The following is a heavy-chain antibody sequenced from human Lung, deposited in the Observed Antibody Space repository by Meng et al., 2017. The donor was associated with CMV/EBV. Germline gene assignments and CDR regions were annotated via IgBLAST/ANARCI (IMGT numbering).Heavy chain of an antibody. Sequence: QVQCGESGPALVKPSETLSPTCAVSGDSITNHNWWAWVRQPPGKGLEWIGEIPHRGSSAYNPSLKSRVSMSIDKSKNQFSLKLTSVTAADTAVYHCLRRSGGSVWGQGTLVTVSS. J-gene: IGHJ1*01. D-gene: IGHD3-10*01. V-gene: IGHV4-4*02. CDR3: LRRSGGSV. CDR2: IPHRGSS. CDR1: GDSITNHNW.